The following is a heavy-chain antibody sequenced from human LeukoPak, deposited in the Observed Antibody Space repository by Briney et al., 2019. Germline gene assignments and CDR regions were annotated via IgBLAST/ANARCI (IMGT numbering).Heavy chain of an antibody. CDR2: FDPEDGET. CDR1: GYTFTSYG. Sequence: GASAKVSCKASGYTFTSYGISWVRQAPGKGLEWMGGFDPEDGETIYAQKFQGRVTMTEDTSTDTAYMELSSLRSEDTAVYYCATQSALLRDFDYWGQGTLVTVSS. J-gene: IGHJ4*02. V-gene: IGHV1-24*01. D-gene: IGHD3-22*01. CDR3: ATQSALLRDFDY.